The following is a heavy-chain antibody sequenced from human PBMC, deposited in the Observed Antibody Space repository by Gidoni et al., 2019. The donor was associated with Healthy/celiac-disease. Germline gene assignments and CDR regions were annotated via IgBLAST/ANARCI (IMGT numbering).Heavy chain of an antibody. CDR2: INPSGST. D-gene: IGHD3-10*01. V-gene: IGHV4-34*01. CDR3: ARGRGITMARGGGGFDY. J-gene: IGHJ4*02. Sequence: QVQLQQWGAGLLKPSETLSLTCAVYGGSFSGYYWSWIRQPPGKGLEWSGEINPSGSTNYNPSLKSRVTISVDTSKNQFSLKLSSVTAADTAVYYCARGRGITMARGGGGFDYWGQGTLVTVSS. CDR1: GGSFSGYY.